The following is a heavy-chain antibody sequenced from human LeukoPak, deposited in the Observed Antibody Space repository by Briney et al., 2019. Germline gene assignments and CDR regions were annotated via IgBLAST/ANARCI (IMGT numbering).Heavy chain of an antibody. Sequence: GGSLRLSCAASGFTVSSNYMSWVRQAPGKGLEWVSVIYSGGSTYYADSVPGRFTISRDNSKNTLYLQMNSLRAEDTAVYYCARERWDYYDSSGYYNDWGQGTLVTVSS. V-gene: IGHV3-53*01. J-gene: IGHJ4*02. CDR2: IYSGGST. CDR1: GFTVSSNY. CDR3: ARERWDYYDSSGYYND. D-gene: IGHD3-22*01.